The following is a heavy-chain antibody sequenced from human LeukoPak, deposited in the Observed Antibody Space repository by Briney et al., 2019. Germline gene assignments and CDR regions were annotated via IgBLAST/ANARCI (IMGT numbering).Heavy chain of an antibody. Sequence: PSETLSLTCTVSGGSISSYYWSWIRQPPGKRLEWIGYIYYSGSTNYNPSLKSRVSMSVDTSKNQFSLKLNSVTAADTAVYYCARTEYFFDHWGQGTLVTVSS. CDR3: ARTEYFFDH. D-gene: IGHD3-10*01. CDR2: IYYSGST. J-gene: IGHJ4*02. V-gene: IGHV4-59*01. CDR1: GGSISSYY.